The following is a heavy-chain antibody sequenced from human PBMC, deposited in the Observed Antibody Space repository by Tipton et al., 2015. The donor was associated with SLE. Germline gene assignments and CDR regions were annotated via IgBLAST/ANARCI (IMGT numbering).Heavy chain of an antibody. CDR3: AREGVMQSSELRAFDI. CDR2: IYTSGST. D-gene: IGHD3-16*01. CDR1: GGSISSGSYY. Sequence: TLSLTCTVSGGSISSGSYYWSWIRQPAGKGLEWIGLIYTSGSTNYNPSLTSRVTISVDTSNNQFSLKLSSVTAADTAVYYCAREGVMQSSELRAFDIWGQGTMVTVSS. J-gene: IGHJ3*02. V-gene: IGHV4-61*02.